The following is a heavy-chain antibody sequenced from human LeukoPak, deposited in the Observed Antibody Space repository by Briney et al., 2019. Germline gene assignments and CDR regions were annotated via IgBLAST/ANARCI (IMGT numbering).Heavy chain of an antibody. CDR2: IYWDDDK. J-gene: IGHJ4*02. Sequence: SAPPLVNPTQTLTLTCTFSGFSLGTSGVGVGWIRQPPGKALERLPLIYWDDDKRYSPSLKSRLPITKDTSNNQVVLTMTNMDPVETATYYCAGHGAPYYFDYWGQGTLVTVSS. D-gene: IGHD5-24*01. V-gene: IGHV2-5*02. CDR1: GFSLGTSGVG. CDR3: AGHGAPYYFDY.